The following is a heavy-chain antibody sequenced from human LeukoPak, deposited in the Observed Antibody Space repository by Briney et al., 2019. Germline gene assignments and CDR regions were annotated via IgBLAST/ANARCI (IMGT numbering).Heavy chain of an antibody. V-gene: IGHV4-39*01. J-gene: IGHJ4*02. Sequence: PSETLSLICTVSGGPISGSSYYWGWIRQPPGKGLEWIGSIYYSGSTYYNPSLKSRVTISVETSKNQFSLTLTSVTAADTAVYYCASTSHYYDTSGPFQYWGQGTLVTVSS. CDR3: ASTSHYYDTSGPFQY. CDR2: IYYSGST. D-gene: IGHD3-22*01. CDR1: GGPISGSSYY.